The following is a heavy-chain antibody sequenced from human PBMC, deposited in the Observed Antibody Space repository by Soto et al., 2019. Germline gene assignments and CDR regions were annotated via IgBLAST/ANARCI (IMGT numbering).Heavy chain of an antibody. CDR1: GFTVRNYD. CDR3: ARTDRDFYGLDV. J-gene: IGHJ6*02. CDR2: ISAAGDP. V-gene: IGHV3-13*05. Sequence: EVQLVESGGGLLQPGGSLRLSCEASGFTVRNYDMHWVRQGTGKGLEWVSGISAAGDPDYADSVEGRFTISRENAQNSFFLQMTSLRVGDTAVYYCARTDRDFYGLDVWGQGTTVIVSS.